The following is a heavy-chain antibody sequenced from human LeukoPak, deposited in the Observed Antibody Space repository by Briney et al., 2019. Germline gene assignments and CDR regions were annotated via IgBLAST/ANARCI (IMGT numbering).Heavy chain of an antibody. CDR3: ARVPSSGWLYYFDY. Sequence: GGSLRLSCAASGFIFSSYALHWVRQAPGKGLEWVAVLSYDGRDESYADSVKGRFTISRDNSKNTLYLQMNNLGAEDTAVYYCARVPSSGWLYYFDYWGHGTLVTVSS. D-gene: IGHD6-19*01. CDR1: GFIFSSYA. V-gene: IGHV3-30*04. CDR2: LSYDGRDE. J-gene: IGHJ4*01.